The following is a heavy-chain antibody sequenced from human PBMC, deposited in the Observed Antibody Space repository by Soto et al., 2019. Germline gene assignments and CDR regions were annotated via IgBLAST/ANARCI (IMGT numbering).Heavy chain of an antibody. V-gene: IGHV3-11*01. D-gene: IGHD3-3*01. CDR1: GFTFSDYY. CDR3: ARAQSAPGDGYYDFWSGYYTGYYYYGMDV. Sequence: QVQLVESGGGLVKPGGSLRLSCAASGFTFSDYYMSWIRQAPGKGLEWVSYISSSGSTIYYADSVKGRFTISRDNAKNSLYLQMNSLRAEDTAVYYCARAQSAPGDGYYDFWSGYYTGYYYYGMDVWGQGTTVTVSS. CDR2: ISSSGSTI. J-gene: IGHJ6*02.